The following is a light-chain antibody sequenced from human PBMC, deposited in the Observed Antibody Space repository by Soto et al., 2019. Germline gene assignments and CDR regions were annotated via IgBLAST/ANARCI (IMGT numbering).Light chain of an antibody. CDR1: RTIDTY. J-gene: IGKJ5*01. Sequence: DIQLTQSPSSLSASVGDRLTITCRASRTIDTYLNWYQQKPGKAPKLLIYSASSLQSGVPSRFTGSGSGTDFTLTISSLQPEDFATYYCQQSYSTPSITFGQGTRLEIK. CDR2: SAS. V-gene: IGKV1-39*01. CDR3: QQSYSTPSIT.